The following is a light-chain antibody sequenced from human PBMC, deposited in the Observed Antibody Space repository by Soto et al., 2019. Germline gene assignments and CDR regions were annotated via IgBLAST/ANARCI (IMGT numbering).Light chain of an antibody. CDR3: QQYGSSTTWT. CDR2: GAS. J-gene: IGKJ1*01. V-gene: IGKV3-20*01. Sequence: VVTLSPGTLSLSPGERATLSCRAIQSVSSNYLAWYQQKPGHAPRLLIYGASTRATGIPDRFSGSGSGTDFTLTISRLELEDSAVYYCQQYGSSTTWTFGQGTKVDIK. CDR1: QSVSSNY.